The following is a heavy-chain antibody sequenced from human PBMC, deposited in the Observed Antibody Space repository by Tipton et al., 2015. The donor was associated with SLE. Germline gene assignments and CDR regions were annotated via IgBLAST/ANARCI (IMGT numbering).Heavy chain of an antibody. CDR2: IYSGGST. J-gene: IGHJ4*02. CDR3: ARALAAAATDY. CDR1: GFTVSSNY. Sequence: SLRLSCAASGFTVSSNYMSWVRQAPGKGLEWVSVIYSGGSTYYADSVKGRFTISRDNSKNTLYLQMNSLRAEDTAVYYCARALAAAATDYWGQGTLVTVSS. V-gene: IGHV3-66*02. D-gene: IGHD6-13*01.